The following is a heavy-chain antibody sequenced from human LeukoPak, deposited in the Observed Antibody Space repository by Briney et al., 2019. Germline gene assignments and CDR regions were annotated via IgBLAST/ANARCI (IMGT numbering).Heavy chain of an antibody. D-gene: IGHD5-18*01. J-gene: IGHJ4*02. CDR3: VRDQLWAFDI. V-gene: IGHV3-69-1*01. CDR2: ILNGDTV. CDR1: GFTFSAYS. Sequence: GGSLRLSCAASGFTFSAYSMNWVRQTPGKGLEWVSFILNGDTVSYADPVKGRFTISRDNPKNSLYLQMNSLRAEDTAVYFCVRDQLWAFDIWGQGALVTVAS.